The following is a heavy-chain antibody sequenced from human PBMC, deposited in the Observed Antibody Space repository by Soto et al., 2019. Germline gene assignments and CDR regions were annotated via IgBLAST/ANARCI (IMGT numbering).Heavy chain of an antibody. CDR2: IIPIFGTA. CDR1: GGTFSSYA. D-gene: IGHD2-2*01. Sequence: QVQLVQSGAEVKKPGSSVKVSCKASGGTFSSYAISWVRQAPGQGLEWMGGIIPIFGTANYAQKFQGRVTITADESTSTAYMELSSLRSEDTAVYYCAGGPYCSSTSCQTQTKQYYYYGMDVWGQGTTFTVSS. J-gene: IGHJ6*02. CDR3: AGGPYCSSTSCQTQTKQYYYYGMDV. V-gene: IGHV1-69*01.